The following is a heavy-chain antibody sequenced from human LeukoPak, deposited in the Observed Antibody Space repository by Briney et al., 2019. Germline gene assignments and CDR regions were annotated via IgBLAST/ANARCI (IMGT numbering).Heavy chain of an antibody. D-gene: IGHD3-22*01. Sequence: GGTLRLSCAASGFTFSSYGMSWVRQAPGKGLEWVSAISGSGGSTYYADSVKGRFTISRDNSKNTLYLQMNSLRAEDTAVYYCAKDRYCDSSGSLDYWGQGTLVTVSS. CDR1: GFTFSSYG. CDR3: AKDRYCDSSGSLDY. V-gene: IGHV3-23*01. CDR2: ISGSGGST. J-gene: IGHJ4*02.